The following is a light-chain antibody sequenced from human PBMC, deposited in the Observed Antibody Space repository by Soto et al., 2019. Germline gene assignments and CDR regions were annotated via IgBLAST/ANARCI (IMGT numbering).Light chain of an antibody. J-gene: IGKJ1*01. Sequence: DIKMTQSPSSLSASVGDRVTITCRASQDISTYLAWYQQKPGKVPELLIYAASTLQSGVPSRFSGSGSGTDFTLTITGLQPEDVATYYCQKYNSAPWTFGQGTKVEIK. CDR1: QDISTY. CDR3: QKYNSAPWT. CDR2: AAS. V-gene: IGKV1-27*01.